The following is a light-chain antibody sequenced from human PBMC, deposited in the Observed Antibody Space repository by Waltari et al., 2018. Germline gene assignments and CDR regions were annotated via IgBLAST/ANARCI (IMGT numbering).Light chain of an antibody. CDR2: DVS. J-gene: IGLJ3*02. CDR3: SSYTSSNTWV. CDR1: SSDVGGYNY. V-gene: IGLV2-14*03. Sequence: QSALTQPASVSGSPGQSITISCTGTSSDVGGYNYFSWYQQHPGKAPKLMIYDVSNRPSGLSNRFSGSKSGNTASLTISGLQAEDEADYYCSSYTSSNTWVFGGGTKLTVL.